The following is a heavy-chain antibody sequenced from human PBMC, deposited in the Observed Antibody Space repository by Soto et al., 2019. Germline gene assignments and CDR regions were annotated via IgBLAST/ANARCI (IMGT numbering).Heavy chain of an antibody. V-gene: IGHV3-33*01. CDR1: GFTFSSYG. D-gene: IGHD3-22*01. CDR2: IWYDGSNK. J-gene: IGHJ4*02. CDR3: ARSRDSSGYYFDY. Sequence: VQLVESGGGVVQPGRSLRLSCAASGFTFSSYGMHWVRQAPGKGLEWVAVIWYDGSNKYYADSVKGRFTISRDNSKNTLYLQMNSLRAEDTAVYYCARSRDSSGYYFDYWGQGTLVTVSS.